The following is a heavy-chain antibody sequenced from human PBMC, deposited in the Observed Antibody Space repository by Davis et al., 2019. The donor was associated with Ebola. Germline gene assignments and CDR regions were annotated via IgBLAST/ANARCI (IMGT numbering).Heavy chain of an antibody. CDR2: INHSGST. Sequence: PSETLSLTCAVYGGSFSGYYWSWIRQPPGKGLEWIGEINHSGSTNYNPSLKSRVTISVDTSKNQFSLKLSSVTAADTAVYYCARYRGVFYYYYGMDVWGQGATVTVSS. CDR1: GGSFSGYY. J-gene: IGHJ6*02. D-gene: IGHD3-10*01. V-gene: IGHV4-34*01. CDR3: ARYRGVFYYYYGMDV.